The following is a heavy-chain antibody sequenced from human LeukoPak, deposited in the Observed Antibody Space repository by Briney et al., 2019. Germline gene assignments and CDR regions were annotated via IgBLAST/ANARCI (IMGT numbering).Heavy chain of an antibody. CDR2: ISAYNGNT. D-gene: IGHD3-22*01. V-gene: IGHV1-18*01. CDR3: ARCRYYDSSGYYYGEYYFDY. J-gene: IGHJ4*02. Sequence: ASVKVSCKASGYTFTSYGISWVRQHPGQGLEWMGWISAYNGNTNYAQKLQGRVTMTTDTSTSTAYMELRSLRSDDTAVYYCARCRYYDSSGYYYGEYYFDYWGQGTLVTVSS. CDR1: GYTFTSYG.